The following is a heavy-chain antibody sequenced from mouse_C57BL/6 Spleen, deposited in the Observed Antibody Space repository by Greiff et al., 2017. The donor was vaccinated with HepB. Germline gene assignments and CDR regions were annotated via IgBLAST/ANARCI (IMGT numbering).Heavy chain of an antibody. CDR3: ARGSTMVTTFDY. V-gene: IGHV1-50*01. Sequence: VQLQQPGAELVKPGASVKLSCKASGYTFTSYWMQWVKQRPGQGLEWIGEIDPSDSYTNYNQKFKGKATLTVDTSSSTAYMQLSSLTSEDSAVYYCARGSTMVTTFDYWGQGTTLTVSS. CDR2: IDPSDSYT. J-gene: IGHJ2*01. CDR1: GYTFTSYW. D-gene: IGHD2-2*01.